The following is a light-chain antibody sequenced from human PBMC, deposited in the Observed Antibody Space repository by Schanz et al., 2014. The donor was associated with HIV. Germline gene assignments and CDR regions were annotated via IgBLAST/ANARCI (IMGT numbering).Light chain of an antibody. Sequence: QSALTQPASVSGSPGQSITISCTGTSSDVGADNSVSWYQQHPGRAPRLLVYDVTYRPSGVSNRFSGSKSGNTASLTISGLQPEDEADYYCSSYTSNTTLVFGGGTKLTVL. CDR1: SSDVGADNS. CDR2: DVT. CDR3: SSYTSNTTLV. J-gene: IGLJ3*02. V-gene: IGLV2-14*03.